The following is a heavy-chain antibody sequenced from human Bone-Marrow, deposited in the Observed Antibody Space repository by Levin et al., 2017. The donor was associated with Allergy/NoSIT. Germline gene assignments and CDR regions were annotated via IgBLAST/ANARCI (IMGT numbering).Heavy chain of an antibody. CDR3: AVYDFWAPGSS. J-gene: IGHJ4*02. D-gene: IGHD3/OR15-3a*01. CDR1: GFTFENDW. CDR2: INKDGGDQ. V-gene: IGHV3-7*01. Sequence: PGESLKISCAASGFTFENDWMSWVRQIPGKGLEWVAYINKDGGDQTFVDSVKGRFIISRDNANNLLYLEMNSLRYDDTAVYYCAVYDFWAPGSSWGQGALVIVS.